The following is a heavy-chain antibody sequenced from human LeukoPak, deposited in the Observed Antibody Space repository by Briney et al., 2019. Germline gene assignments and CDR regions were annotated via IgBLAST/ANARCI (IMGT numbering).Heavy chain of an antibody. J-gene: IGHJ4*02. CDR2: INHSGST. V-gene: IGHV4-34*01. CDR1: GGSFSGYY. CDR3: AKSYGSGSYYPEYYFDY. Sequence: SETLSLTCAVYGGSFSGYYWSWIRQPPGKGLEWIGEINHSGSTNYNPSLKSRVTISVDTSKNQFSLKLSSVTAADTAVYYCAKSYGSGSYYPEYYFDYWGQGTLVTVSS. D-gene: IGHD3-10*01.